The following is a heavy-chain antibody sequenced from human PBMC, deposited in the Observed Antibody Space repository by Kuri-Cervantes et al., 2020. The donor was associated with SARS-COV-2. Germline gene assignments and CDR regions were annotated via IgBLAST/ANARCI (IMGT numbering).Heavy chain of an antibody. Sequence: SETLSLTCTVSGGSISSSSYYWGWIRQPPGKGLEWIGSIYYSGRTYYNPSLKSRVTISVDTSKNQFSLKLSSVTAADMAVYYCARQYCTNGVCYTPFDYWGQGTLVTVSS. CDR2: IYYSGRT. CDR1: GGSISSSSYY. CDR3: ARQYCTNGVCYTPFDY. D-gene: IGHD2-8*01. J-gene: IGHJ4*02. V-gene: IGHV4-39*01.